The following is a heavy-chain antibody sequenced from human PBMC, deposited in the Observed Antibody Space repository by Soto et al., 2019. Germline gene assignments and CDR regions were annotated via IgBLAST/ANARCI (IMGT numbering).Heavy chain of an antibody. CDR2: ISAYIRNP. V-gene: IGHV1-18*01. CDR3: ARDKDRLQLGGNYYYIMDV. J-gene: IGHJ6*02. Sequence: ASVKVSCKASGYTFTDFGISWVRQAPGQGLEWMGWISAYIRNPDYAQKVQGRVTITTDESTTTTYMEMTSLRSEDTAIYYCARDKDRLQLGGNYYYIMDVWGQGTKVTVSS. D-gene: IGHD1-1*01. CDR1: GYTFTDFG.